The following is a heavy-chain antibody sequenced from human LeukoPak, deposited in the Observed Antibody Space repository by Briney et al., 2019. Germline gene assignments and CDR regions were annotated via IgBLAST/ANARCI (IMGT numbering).Heavy chain of an antibody. CDR2: ISSSSSYT. V-gene: IGHV3-11*06. Sequence: GGSLRLSCAASGFTFSDYYMSWIRQAPGKGLEWVSYISSSSSYTNYADSVKGRFTISRDNAKNSLYLQMNSLRAEDTAVYYCARMLLRDYGDYYFDYWGQGTLVTVSP. D-gene: IGHD4-17*01. CDR1: GFTFSDYY. CDR3: ARMLLRDYGDYYFDY. J-gene: IGHJ4*02.